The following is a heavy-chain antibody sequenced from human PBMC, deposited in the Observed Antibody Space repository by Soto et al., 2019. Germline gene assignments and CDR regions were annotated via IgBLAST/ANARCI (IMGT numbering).Heavy chain of an antibody. CDR2: IMPIFRQP. Sequence: EASVKVSCKASGYTFTSYGIIWVRQAPGQGLEWMEGIMPIFRQPDYAQKFQGRVTITADESTSTAYMELSGLRSDDTAVYYCARDKDRQQLGGNYYYILDVWGQGTTVTVSS. J-gene: IGHJ6*02. CDR1: GYTFTSYG. V-gene: IGHV1-69*13. D-gene: IGHD4-4*01. CDR3: ARDKDRQQLGGNYYYILDV.